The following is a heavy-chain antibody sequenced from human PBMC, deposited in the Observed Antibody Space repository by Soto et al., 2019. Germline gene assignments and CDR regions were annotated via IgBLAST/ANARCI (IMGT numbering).Heavy chain of an antibody. CDR1: GFTFSSYS. D-gene: IGHD5-18*01. CDR3: ARGGRYSYGYVYYYYGMDV. J-gene: IGHJ6*02. CDR2: ISSSSSYI. Sequence: PGGSLRLSCAASGFTFSSYSMNWVRQAPGKGLEWVSSISSSSSYIYYADSVKGRFTISRDNAKNSLYLQMNSLRAEDTAVYYCARGGRYSYGYVYYYYGMDVWGQGTTVTVSS. V-gene: IGHV3-21*01.